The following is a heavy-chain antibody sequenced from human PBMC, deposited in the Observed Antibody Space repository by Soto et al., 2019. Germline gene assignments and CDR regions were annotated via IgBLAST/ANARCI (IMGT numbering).Heavy chain of an antibody. V-gene: IGHV1-2*04. J-gene: IGHJ3*02. D-gene: IGHD2-8*01. CDR2: INPNSGGT. CDR3: ARARWRYCTNGVCYSGAFDI. CDR1: GYTFTGYY. Sequence: ASVKVSCKASGYTFTGYYMHWVRQAPGQGLEWMGWINPNSGGTNYAQKFQGWVTMTRDTSISTAYMELSRLRSDDTAVYYCARARWRYCTNGVCYSGAFDIWGQGTMVTV.